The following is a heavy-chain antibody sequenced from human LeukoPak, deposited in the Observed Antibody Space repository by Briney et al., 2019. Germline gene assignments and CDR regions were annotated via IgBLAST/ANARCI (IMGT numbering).Heavy chain of an antibody. CDR3: ARDGSGSYSLAFDI. D-gene: IGHD3-10*01. Sequence: PSETLSLTCTVSGVSISSSSYYWGWIRQPPGKGLEWIGSIYYSGSTNYNPSLKSRVTISVDTSKNQFSLKLSSVTAADTAVYYCARDGSGSYSLAFDIWGQGTMVTVSS. CDR2: IYYSGST. J-gene: IGHJ3*02. CDR1: GVSISSSSYY. V-gene: IGHV4-39*07.